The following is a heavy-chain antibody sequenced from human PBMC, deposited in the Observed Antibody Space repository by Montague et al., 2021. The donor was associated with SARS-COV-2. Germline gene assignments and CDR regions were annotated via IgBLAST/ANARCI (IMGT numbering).Heavy chain of an antibody. CDR2: ISSSGSTI. Sequence: SLRLSCAASGFTFSSYDINWVRQAPGKGLEWVSYISSSGSTIYYADSVKDRFTISRDNAKNSLYLQMNSLRAEDTAVYYCASRAPTRIVLMVYAIGGYFDYWGQGTLVTVSS. CDR1: GFTFSSYD. CDR3: ASRAPTRIVLMVYAIGGYFDY. D-gene: IGHD2-8*01. J-gene: IGHJ4*02. V-gene: IGHV3-48*03.